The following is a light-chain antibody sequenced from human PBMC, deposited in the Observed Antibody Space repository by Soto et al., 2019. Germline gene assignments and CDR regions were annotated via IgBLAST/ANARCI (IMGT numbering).Light chain of an antibody. Sequence: QSVLTQPRSVSGSPGQSVTISCTGTSSDVGGYNYVSWYLQHPGKAPKVMIYDASKRPSGVPDRFSGSKSGNTASLTISGLQSEDEADYYCCSFAGNYIYVFGTGTKATVL. J-gene: IGLJ1*01. CDR1: SSDVGGYNY. CDR2: DAS. V-gene: IGLV2-11*01. CDR3: CSFAGNYIYV.